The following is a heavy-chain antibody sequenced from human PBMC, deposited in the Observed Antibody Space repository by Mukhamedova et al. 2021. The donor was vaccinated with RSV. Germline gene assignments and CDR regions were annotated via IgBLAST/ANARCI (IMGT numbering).Heavy chain of an antibody. CDR3: ARGGGTYHFDY. Sequence: VRQAPGQGLEWMGWIEPKSGDTYFAQTFKDRVTMARDTSISTAYMELSGLTSDDTAVYYCARGGGTYHFDYWGQGALVTVSS. V-gene: IGHV1-2*02. D-gene: IGHD1-26*01. J-gene: IGHJ4*02. CDR2: IEPKSGDT.